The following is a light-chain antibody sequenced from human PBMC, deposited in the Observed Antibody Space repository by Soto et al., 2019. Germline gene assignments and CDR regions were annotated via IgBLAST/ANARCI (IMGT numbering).Light chain of an antibody. Sequence: QSALTQPPSASGTPGRRVVISCSGSSSNIGSNTVNWYQQLPGTAPKLLIYSNNHRPSGVPDRFSGSKSGTSASLAISGLQSDDEADYYCAAWDDSLNGYVFATGTKVTV. CDR2: SNN. CDR1: SSNIGSNT. CDR3: AAWDDSLNGYV. J-gene: IGLJ1*01. V-gene: IGLV1-44*01.